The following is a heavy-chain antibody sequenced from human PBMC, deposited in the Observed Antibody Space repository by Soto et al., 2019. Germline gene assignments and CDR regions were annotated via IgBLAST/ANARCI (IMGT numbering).Heavy chain of an antibody. CDR1: GGSISSSSYY. V-gene: IGHV4-39*01. Sequence: QLQLQESGPGLVKPSETLSLTCTVSGGSISSSSYYWGWIRQPPGKGLEWIGSIYYSGSTYYNPSLKSRVTISVDTSKNQFSLKLSSVTAADTAVYYCARQISLQIVLDPTSCYVDYWGQGTLVTVSS. D-gene: IGHD2-2*01. CDR3: ARQISLQIVLDPTSCYVDY. J-gene: IGHJ4*02. CDR2: IYYSGST.